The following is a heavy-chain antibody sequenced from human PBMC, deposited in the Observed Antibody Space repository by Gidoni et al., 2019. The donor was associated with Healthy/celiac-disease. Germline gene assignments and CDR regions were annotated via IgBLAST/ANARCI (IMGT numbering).Heavy chain of an antibody. V-gene: IGHV3-48*01. J-gene: IGHJ1*01. CDR1: GFPFSIYS. Sequence: EVQLVASGGGLVQPGGSLRSPCAASGFPFSIYSRNWVRQAPGTGLGWVSYISSSSSNIYYADSVKGRFTISRDNAKNSLYLQMNSLRAEDTAVYYCARGVNTVNTRYFQHWGQGTLVTVSS. CDR3: ARGVNTVNTRYFQH. D-gene: IGHD4-17*01. CDR2: ISSSSSNI.